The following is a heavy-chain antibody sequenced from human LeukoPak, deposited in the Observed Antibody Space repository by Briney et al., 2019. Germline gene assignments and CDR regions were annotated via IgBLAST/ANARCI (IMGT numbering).Heavy chain of an antibody. V-gene: IGHV3-21*01. CDR2: ISSSSSYI. CDR1: GFTFSSYS. J-gene: IGHJ6*03. Sequence: GGSLRLSCAASGFTFSSYSMNWVRQAPGKGLEWVSSISSSSSYIYYADSVKGRFTISRDNAKNSLYLQMNSLRAEDTAVYYCARDILGDYYMDVWGKGTTVTVSS. CDR3: ARDILGDYYMDV.